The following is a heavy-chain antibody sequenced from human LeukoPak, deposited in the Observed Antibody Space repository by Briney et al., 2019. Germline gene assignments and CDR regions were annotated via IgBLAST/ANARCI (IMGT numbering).Heavy chain of an antibody. CDR1: GFTFSSYS. J-gene: IGHJ4*02. CDR2: ISSSSSTI. Sequence: GGSLRLSCAASGFTFSSYSMNWVRQAPGKGLEWVSYISSSSSTIYYADSVKGRFTISRDNAKNSLYLQMNSLRAEDTAVYYCAKDPEDTAMVTSYFDYWGQGTLVTVSS. V-gene: IGHV3-48*01. CDR3: AKDPEDTAMVTSYFDY. D-gene: IGHD5-18*01.